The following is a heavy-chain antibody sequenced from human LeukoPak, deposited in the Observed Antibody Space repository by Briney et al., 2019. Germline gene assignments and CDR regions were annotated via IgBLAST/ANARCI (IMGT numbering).Heavy chain of an antibody. CDR3: ARGPGSSAFDL. CDR2: INRDGSVK. CDR1: GFNFTSYW. V-gene: IGHV3-7*01. J-gene: IGHJ4*02. Sequence: PGGSLTLSCAASGFNFTSYWMNWVRQTPGKGLEFVANINRDGSVKNYVDAVRGRFTISRDNAKKSLFLKLNSRRADDTAVFYCARGPGSSAFDLLGQGSLVTVST. D-gene: IGHD1-14*01.